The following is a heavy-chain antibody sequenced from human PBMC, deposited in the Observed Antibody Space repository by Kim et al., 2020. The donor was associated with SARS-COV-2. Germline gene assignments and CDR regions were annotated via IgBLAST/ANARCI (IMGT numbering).Heavy chain of an antibody. V-gene: IGHV1-69*04. CDR1: GGTFSSYA. D-gene: IGHD3-10*01. CDR2: IIPILGIA. CDR3: ARDGPAQSINFDY. Sequence: SVKVSCKASGGTFSSYAMSWVRQAPGQGLEWMGRIIPILGIANYAQKFQGRVTITADKSTSTAYMELSSLRSEDTAVYYCARDGPAQSINFDYWGQGTL. J-gene: IGHJ4*02.